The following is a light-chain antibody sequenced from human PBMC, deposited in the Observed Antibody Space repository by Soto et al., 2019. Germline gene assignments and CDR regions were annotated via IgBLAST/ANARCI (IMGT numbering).Light chain of an antibody. CDR1: SSDVGRYSY. CDR2: DVS. V-gene: IGLV2-11*01. J-gene: IGLJ1*01. CDR3: CSYAGTYTGV. Sequence: QSLLTQPRSVSLSPGQSVSISCTGTSSDVGRYSYVSWYQQHPGKAPKLMIYDVSERPSGVPDRFSGSKSGNTASLTISGLQAEDEADYYCCSYAGTYTGVFGTGTKVTVL.